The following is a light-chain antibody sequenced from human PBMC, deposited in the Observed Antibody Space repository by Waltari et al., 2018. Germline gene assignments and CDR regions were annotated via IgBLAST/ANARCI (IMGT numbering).Light chain of an antibody. V-gene: IGLV7-43*01. CDR3: LLCQIRGGV. Sequence: TVVTLEPSLTVSPGGTVTLTCASNTGPVTRENYPNWFQQKPGQPPRALFDSVDYWHSEPPCRFSGSRLGSKSALLLSAAPAEDVADYYCLLCQIRGGVIGGGTKLAVL. CDR2: SVD. J-gene: IGLJ2*01. CDR1: TGPVTRENY.